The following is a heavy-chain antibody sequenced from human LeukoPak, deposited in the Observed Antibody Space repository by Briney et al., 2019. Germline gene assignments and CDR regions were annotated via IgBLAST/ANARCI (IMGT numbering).Heavy chain of an antibody. CDR1: GGSISSYY. Sequence: SETLSLTCTVSGGSISSYYWSWIRQPAGKGLEWIGRIYTSGSTNYNPSLKSRVTMSVDTSKNQFSLKLSSVTAADTAVYYCARNRVEPYYYGSGSYNWFDPWGQGTLVTVSS. D-gene: IGHD3-10*01. CDR2: IYTSGST. J-gene: IGHJ5*02. CDR3: ARNRVEPYYYGSGSYNWFDP. V-gene: IGHV4-4*07.